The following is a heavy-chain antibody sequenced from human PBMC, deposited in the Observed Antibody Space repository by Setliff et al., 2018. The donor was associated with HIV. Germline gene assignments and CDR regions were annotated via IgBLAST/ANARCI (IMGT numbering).Heavy chain of an antibody. CDR3: ARRTRTGSFDY. V-gene: IGHV4-38-2*01. CDR2: IYHSGGT. CDR1: GYSISSGYY. D-gene: IGHD3-9*01. J-gene: IGHJ4*02. Sequence: SETLSLTCAVSGYSISSGYYWGWIRQPPGRGPEWIGNIYHSGGTHYNPSLRSRVTISVDTSKNQISLKLSSMTAADMAVYYCARRTRTGSFDYWGQGTLVTVSS.